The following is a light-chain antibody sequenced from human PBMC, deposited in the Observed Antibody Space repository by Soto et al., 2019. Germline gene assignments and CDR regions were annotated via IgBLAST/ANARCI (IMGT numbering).Light chain of an antibody. CDR3: QQYGTSPGT. V-gene: IGKV3-20*01. Sequence: EIVLTQSPGTLSLSPGERATLSCRASQSVSSYLAWYQQRPGQAPRLLIYDASNRATGIPARFSGSGSGTDFTLTISGLQPEDFAVYYCQQYGTSPGTFGQGTKVDIK. J-gene: IGKJ1*01. CDR1: QSVSSY. CDR2: DAS.